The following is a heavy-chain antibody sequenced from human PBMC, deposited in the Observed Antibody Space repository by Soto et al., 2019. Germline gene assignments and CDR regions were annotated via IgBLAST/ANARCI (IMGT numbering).Heavy chain of an antibody. D-gene: IGHD6-19*01. V-gene: IGHV3-53*01. Sequence: GGSLSLSCAASGFTVGSNYMIWVRQAPGKGLERVSVIYSGGSTYYADSVKGRFTISRDNSKNTLYLQMNSLRAEDTAVYYCARDAVADYFDYWGQGTLVTVSS. J-gene: IGHJ4*02. CDR1: GFTVGSNY. CDR3: ARDAVADYFDY. CDR2: IYSGGST.